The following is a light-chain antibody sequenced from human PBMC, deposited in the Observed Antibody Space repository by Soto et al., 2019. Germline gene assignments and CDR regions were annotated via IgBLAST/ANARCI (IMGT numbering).Light chain of an antibody. CDR1: SSDVGCYNY. V-gene: IGLV2-14*01. J-gene: IGLJ2*01. CDR3: SSYTSSSTLVV. CDR2: DVS. Sequence: QSALTQPASVSGSPGQSITISCTGTSSDVGCYNYVSWYQQHPGKAPKLMIYDVSNRPSGVSNRFSGSKSGNTASLPISGLQAEDEADYYCSSYTSSSTLVVFGGGTKLTVL.